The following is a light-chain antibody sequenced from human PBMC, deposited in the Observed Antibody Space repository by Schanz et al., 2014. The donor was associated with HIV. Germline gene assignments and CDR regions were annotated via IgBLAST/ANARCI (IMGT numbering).Light chain of an antibody. CDR3: AAWDDSLSVV. CDR1: SNDVGTYNL. V-gene: IGLV2-14*02. Sequence: QSVLTQAPSVSGSPGQSITISCTGTSNDVGTYNLVSWYQQHPGKAPQLMIYDVSHRPSGISSRFSGSKSGTSASLAISGLRSEDEADYYCAAWDDSLSVVFGGGTKLTVL. CDR2: DVS. J-gene: IGLJ2*01.